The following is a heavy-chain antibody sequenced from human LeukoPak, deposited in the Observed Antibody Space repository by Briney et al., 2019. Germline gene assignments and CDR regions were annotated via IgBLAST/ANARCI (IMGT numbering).Heavy chain of an antibody. D-gene: IGHD6-13*01. J-gene: IGHJ6*02. Sequence: GASVKVSCTASGGTFTSYAMNWVRQAPGQGLEWMGWINTNTGNPTYAQGFTGRFVFSLDTSVSTAYLQISSLKAENTAVYYCARELSSWYMDYYGMDVWGQGTTVTVSS. CDR3: ARELSSWYMDYYGMDV. V-gene: IGHV7-4-1*02. CDR2: INTNTGNP. CDR1: GGTFTSYA.